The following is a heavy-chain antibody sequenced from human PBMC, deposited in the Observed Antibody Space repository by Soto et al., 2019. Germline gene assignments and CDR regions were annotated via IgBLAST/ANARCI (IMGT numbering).Heavy chain of an antibody. J-gene: IGHJ5*02. Sequence: ASVKVSCKASGYTFTSYYMHWVRQAPGQGLEWMGIINPSGGSTSYAQKFQGRVTMTRDTSTSTAYMELSSLRSEDTAVYYCARAKTCSGGSCYQSNWFDPWGQGTLVTVSS. D-gene: IGHD2-15*01. V-gene: IGHV1-46*01. CDR1: GYTFTSYY. CDR3: ARAKTCSGGSCYQSNWFDP. CDR2: INPSGGST.